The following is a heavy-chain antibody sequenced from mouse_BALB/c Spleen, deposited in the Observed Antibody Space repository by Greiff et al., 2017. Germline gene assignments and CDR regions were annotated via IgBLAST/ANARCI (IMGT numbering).Heavy chain of an antibody. D-gene: IGHD2-4*01. J-gene: IGHJ1*01. Sequence: VQLQESGAELVRPGTSVKISCKASGYTFTNYWLGWVKQRPGHGLEWIGDIYPGGGYTNYNEQFKGKATLTADTSSSTAYMQLSSLKSEDYAVYFCARSASTMIDPYWYFDVWGAGTTVTVSS. CDR2: IYPGGGYT. CDR1: GYTFTNYW. CDR3: ARSASTMIDPYWYFDV. V-gene: IGHV1-63*02.